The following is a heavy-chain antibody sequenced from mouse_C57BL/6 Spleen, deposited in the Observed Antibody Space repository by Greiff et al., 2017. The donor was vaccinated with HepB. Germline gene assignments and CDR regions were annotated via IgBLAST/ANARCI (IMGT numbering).Heavy chain of an antibody. J-gene: IGHJ3*01. Sequence: VKLVESGAELARPGASVKLSCKASGYTFTSYGISWVKQSTGQGLEWIGEIYPRSGNTYYNEKFKGKATLTADKSSSTAYMELRSLTSEDSAVYFCARMGTSVVEAYWGQGTLVTVSA. CDR1: GYTFTSYG. D-gene: IGHD1-1*01. V-gene: IGHV1-81*01. CDR3: ARMGTSVVEAY. CDR2: IYPRSGNT.